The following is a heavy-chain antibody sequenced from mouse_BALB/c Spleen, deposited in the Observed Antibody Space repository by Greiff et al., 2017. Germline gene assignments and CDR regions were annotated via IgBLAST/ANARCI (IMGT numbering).Heavy chain of an antibody. D-gene: IGHD1-2*01. J-gene: IGHJ2*01. CDR1: GFTFSSYA. Sequence: EVHLVESGGGLVKPGGSLKLSCAASGFTFSSYAMSWVRQTPEKRLEWVASISSGGSTYYPDSVKGRFTISRDNARNILYLQMSSLRSEDTAMYYCARATAYYFDYWGQGTTRTVSS. CDR3: ARATAYYFDY. V-gene: IGHV5-6-5*01. CDR2: ISSGGST.